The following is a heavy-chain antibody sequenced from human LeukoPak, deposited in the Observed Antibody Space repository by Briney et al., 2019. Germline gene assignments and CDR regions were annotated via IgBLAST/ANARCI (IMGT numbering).Heavy chain of an antibody. CDR3: AREAHRYDFWGGP. D-gene: IGHD3-3*01. V-gene: IGHV4-30-4*08. J-gene: IGHJ5*02. CDR1: GGSISSGDYY. Sequence: PSGTLSLTCTVSGGSISSGDYYWSWIRQPPGKGLEWIGYIYYSGSTYYNPSLKSRVTISVDTSKNQFSLKLSSVTAADTAVYYCAREAHRYDFWGGPWGQGTLVTVSS. CDR2: IYYSGST.